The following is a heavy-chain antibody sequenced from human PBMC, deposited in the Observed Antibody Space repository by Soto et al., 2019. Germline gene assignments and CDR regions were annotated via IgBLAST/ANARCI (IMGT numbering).Heavy chain of an antibody. CDR2: ISSSGSTI. V-gene: IGHV3-11*01. Sequence: PGGSLRLSCAASGFTFSDYYMSWIRQAPGKGLEWVSYISSSGSTIYYADSVKGRFTISRDNAKNSLYLQMNSLRAEDTAVYYCARVLGYDYFRRFDAFDIWGQGTMVTVSS. J-gene: IGHJ3*02. D-gene: IGHD5-12*01. CDR1: GFTFSDYY. CDR3: ARVLGYDYFRRFDAFDI.